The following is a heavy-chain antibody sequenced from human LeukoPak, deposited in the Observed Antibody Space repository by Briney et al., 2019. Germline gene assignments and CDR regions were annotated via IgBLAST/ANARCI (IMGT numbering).Heavy chain of an antibody. CDR3: ARGYSSSYKTIYYFDY. Sequence: SETLSLTCTVSGGSISSYYWSWIRQPPGKGLEWIGYIYTSGSTNYNPSLMSRVTISVDMSKIQFSLKLSSVTAADTAVYYCARGYSSSYKTIYYFDYWGQGTLVTVSS. CDR1: GGSISSYY. CDR2: IYTSGST. J-gene: IGHJ4*02. V-gene: IGHV4-4*09. D-gene: IGHD6-6*01.